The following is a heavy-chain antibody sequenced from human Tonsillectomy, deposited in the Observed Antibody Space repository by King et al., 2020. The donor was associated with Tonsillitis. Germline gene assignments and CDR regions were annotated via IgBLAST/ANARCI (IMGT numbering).Heavy chain of an antibody. CDR3: ASGREYWTAVSLESPLDY. D-gene: IGHD1-1*01. Sequence: QLVQSGAEVKKPGSSVKVSCKASGGTFSNYAINWVRQAPGQGLEWMGGIIPIFGTANYAQKFQGRVTSTADESTSTAYMELSSLRSEDTAVYYCASGREYWTAVSLESPLDYWGQGTLVTVSS. J-gene: IGHJ4*02. CDR2: IIPIFGTA. CDR1: GGTFSNYA. V-gene: IGHV1-69*01.